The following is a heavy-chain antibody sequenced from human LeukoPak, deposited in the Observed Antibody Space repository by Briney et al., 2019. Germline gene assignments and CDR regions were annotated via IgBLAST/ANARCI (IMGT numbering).Heavy chain of an antibody. V-gene: IGHV3-74*01. CDR3: ATGLRHGMDV. Sequence: GGSLRLSCAASGSTFSSYWTDWVRQAPGKGLVWVSRINSDGRSTSYADSVKGRFTIARDHAKNTLYLQMNSLRAEDAAVYYCATGLRHGMDVWGQGTTVSVSS. CDR1: GSTFSSYW. CDR2: INSDGRST. J-gene: IGHJ6*02. D-gene: IGHD5/OR15-5a*01.